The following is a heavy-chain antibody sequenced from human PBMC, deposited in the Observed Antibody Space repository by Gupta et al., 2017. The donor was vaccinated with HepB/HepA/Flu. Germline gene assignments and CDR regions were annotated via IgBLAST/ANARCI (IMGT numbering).Heavy chain of an antibody. D-gene: IGHD3-3*02. CDR3: AKDQHFWSAMDV. CDR1: GLTLTGIS. Sequence: EVHLLQSGGGLVQPGCSLRLSCAASGLTLTGISMSWVRQAPGKGLEWVSGIGSDMRTHYADSVKGRFTISRDNSQNTVSLEMNRLRAEDTAVYYCAKDQHFWSAMDVWGEGTTVTVSS. J-gene: IGHJ6*03. CDR2: IGSDMRT. V-gene: IGHV3-23*01.